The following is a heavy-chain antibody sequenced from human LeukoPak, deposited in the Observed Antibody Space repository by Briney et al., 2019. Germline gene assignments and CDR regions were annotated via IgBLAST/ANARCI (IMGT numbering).Heavy chain of an antibody. V-gene: IGHV4-30-4*01. CDR1: GGSISSGDYY. Sequence: PSQTLSLTCTVSGGSISSGDYYWNWIRQPPGKDLEWIGYIYYSGSTYYNPSLRSRVTISLDTSKNQFSLKLSSVTAADTAVYYCARGTALYSPFDIWGQGTMVTVSS. CDR3: ARGTALYSPFDI. D-gene: IGHD3-16*02. CDR2: IYYSGST. J-gene: IGHJ3*02.